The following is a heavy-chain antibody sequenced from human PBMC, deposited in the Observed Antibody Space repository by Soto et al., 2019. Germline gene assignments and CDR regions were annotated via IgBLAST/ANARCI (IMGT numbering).Heavy chain of an antibody. CDR1: GGSFSGYY. Sequence: QVLLEQWGAGLLKPSETLSLTCAVYGGSFSGYYWTWIRQPPGRGLEWLGEINHSGITDYNPSLKSRVSISIDASKKQFPLKLNSVTAADTAVYYCAVGPRMWLAGGGYWGQGTLVTVSS. J-gene: IGHJ4*02. CDR3: AVGPRMWLAGGGY. D-gene: IGHD6-19*01. CDR2: INHSGIT. V-gene: IGHV4-34*01.